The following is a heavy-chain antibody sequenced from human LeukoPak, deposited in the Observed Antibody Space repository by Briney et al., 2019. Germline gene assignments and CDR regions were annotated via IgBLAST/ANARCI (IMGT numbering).Heavy chain of an antibody. CDR3: ARRRDQEDYFDY. CDR2: VYYSGNT. J-gene: IGHJ4*02. CDR1: GGSISSRSYY. V-gene: IGHV4-39*01. Sequence: PSETLSLTCTVSGGSISSRSYYWDWIRQPPGKGLEWIGTVYYSGNTYYNPSLKSRVTISIDSSKNQFSLKVRSVTAADTAVYSCARRRDQEDYFDYWGQGTLVTVSS.